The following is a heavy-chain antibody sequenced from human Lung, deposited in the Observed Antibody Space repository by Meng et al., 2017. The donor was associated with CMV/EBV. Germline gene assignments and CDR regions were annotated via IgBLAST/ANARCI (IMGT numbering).Heavy chain of an antibody. CDR2: SREKTSGYST. CDR1: GFAFTDYY. V-gene: IGHV3-72*01. J-gene: IGHJ4*02. D-gene: IGHD6-13*01. CDR3: VKDSRTTRDFDY. Sequence: GGSLRLXXAASGFAFTDYYMDWVRQAPGRGLEWVARSREKTSGYSTEYAASVKGRFTISREESSNSLYLHMNSLKIEDTAVYYCVKDSRTTRDFDYWGQGTXVTVSS.